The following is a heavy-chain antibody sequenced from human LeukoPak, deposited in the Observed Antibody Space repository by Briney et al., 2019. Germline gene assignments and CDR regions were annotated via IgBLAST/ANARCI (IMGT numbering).Heavy chain of an antibody. CDR2: ITGGGSGI. Sequence: GGSLRLSCAASGFTFSNYAMSWVRQAPGKGLEWVSAITGGGSGIYYADSMKSRFAISRDNSKNTLYLQINSLRAEDTAVYYCAKWGDYDVLTGYYVSDYWGQGTLVTVSS. CDR3: AKWGDYDVLTGYYVSDY. J-gene: IGHJ4*02. CDR1: GFTFSNYA. D-gene: IGHD3-9*01. V-gene: IGHV3-23*01.